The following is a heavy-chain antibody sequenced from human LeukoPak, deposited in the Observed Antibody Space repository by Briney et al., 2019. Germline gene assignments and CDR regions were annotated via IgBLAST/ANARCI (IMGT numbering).Heavy chain of an antibody. Sequence: SETLSLTCAVSGVSISSGAYSWSWLRQPPGKGLEWNGYMYHSGSTYYNPSLKSRVTISVDRSKNQFSLKLTSVTAADTAVYYCARTSLAYCGGACYYYWYFDLWGRGTLVTVSS. CDR2: MYHSGST. J-gene: IGHJ2*01. CDR1: GVSISSGAYS. D-gene: IGHD2-21*02. V-gene: IGHV4-30-2*01. CDR3: ARTSLAYCGGACYYYWYFDL.